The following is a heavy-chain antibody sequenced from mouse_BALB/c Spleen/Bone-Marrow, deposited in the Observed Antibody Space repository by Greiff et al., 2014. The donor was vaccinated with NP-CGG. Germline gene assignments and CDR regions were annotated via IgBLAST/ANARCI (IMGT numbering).Heavy chain of an antibody. J-gene: IGHJ3*01. CDR1: GFTFSSHW. V-gene: IGHV6-3*01. D-gene: IGHD4-1*01. CDR3: TVNWETY. CDR2: IRLKSDNYAT. Sequence: EVQLQESGGGLVQPGGSMKLSCVASGFTFSSHWMSWVRQSPEKGLEWVAEIRLKSDNYATHYAESVNGKFTISRDDSKGRLYLQMNSLRVEDTGVYYCTVNWETYWGQGTLVTVSA.